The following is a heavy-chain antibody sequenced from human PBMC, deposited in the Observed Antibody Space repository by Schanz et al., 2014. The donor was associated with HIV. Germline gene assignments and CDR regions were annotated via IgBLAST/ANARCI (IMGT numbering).Heavy chain of an antibody. V-gene: IGHV3-9*01. Sequence: EVQLVESGGGLVQPGRSLRLSCAASGFMFDDYAMHWVRQAPGKGLEWVSGISWNSGRIGYADSVKGRFTISRDNAKNSLYLQMNSLRAEDTALYYCARDKAIQSGYGVDAWGQGTTVTVSS. J-gene: IGHJ6*02. CDR1: GFMFDDYA. CDR2: ISWNSGRI. CDR3: ARDKAIQSGYGVDA. D-gene: IGHD5-18*01.